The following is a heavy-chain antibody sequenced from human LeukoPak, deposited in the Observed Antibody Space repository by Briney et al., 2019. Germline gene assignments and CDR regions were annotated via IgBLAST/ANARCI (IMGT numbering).Heavy chain of an antibody. V-gene: IGHV3-7*04. D-gene: IGHD2-15*01. Sequence: GGSLRLSCAASGFTFSNYWMSWVRQAPRKGLEWVANIKHDGNEKYYVDSVKGRFTISRDNAKNSLFLHMNSLRAEDTAVYYCARAVASNWFDPWGQGTLVTVSS. CDR3: ARAVASNWFDP. CDR2: IKHDGNEK. J-gene: IGHJ5*02. CDR1: GFTFSNYW.